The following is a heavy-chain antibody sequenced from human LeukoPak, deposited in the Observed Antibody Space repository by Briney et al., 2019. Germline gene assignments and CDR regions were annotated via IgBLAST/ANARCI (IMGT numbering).Heavy chain of an antibody. J-gene: IGHJ4*02. CDR2: IYYSGTT. Sequence: PSETLSLTCTVSGDSISSSNYYWDSIRHPPGKGLEWIGSIYYSGTTYYSPSLKSRVTISVDTSKNHFSLKLSSVTAADTAVYYCARKRWLHPFDYWGQGTPVTVSS. D-gene: IGHD5-24*01. CDR3: ARKRWLHPFDY. V-gene: IGHV4-39*02. CDR1: GDSISSSNYY.